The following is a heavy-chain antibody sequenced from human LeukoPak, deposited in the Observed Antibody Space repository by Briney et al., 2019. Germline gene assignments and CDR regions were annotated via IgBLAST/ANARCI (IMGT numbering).Heavy chain of an antibody. J-gene: IGHJ6*03. CDR3: ARGDFWSGYSNYYYMDV. Sequence: HGASVKVSCKASGYTFSSYDMNWVRQAPGQGLEWMGWVNPNSGNTGYAQKFQGRVTITRNTSISTAYLELRSLRSEDTAVYYCARGDFWSGYSNYYYMDVWGKGTTVTVSS. CDR1: GYTFSSYD. V-gene: IGHV1-8*01. CDR2: VNPNSGNT. D-gene: IGHD3-3*01.